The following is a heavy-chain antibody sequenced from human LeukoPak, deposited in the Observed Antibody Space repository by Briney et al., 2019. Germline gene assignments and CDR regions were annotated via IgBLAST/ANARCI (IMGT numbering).Heavy chain of an antibody. D-gene: IGHD2-21*02. CDR3: AKVRGDHAHLQADFAY. CDR1: GFTFSSHA. J-gene: IGHJ4*02. V-gene: IGHV3-23*01. Sequence: QPGGSLRLSCAASGFTFSSHAMTWGRQAAGKGLQWVSSITGRGSGAYYADCVKGSVTISRDNYKNTLFLQMQSLRAEDTAMYYCAKVRGDHAHLQADFAYWGQGTLVTVSS. CDR2: ITGRGSGA.